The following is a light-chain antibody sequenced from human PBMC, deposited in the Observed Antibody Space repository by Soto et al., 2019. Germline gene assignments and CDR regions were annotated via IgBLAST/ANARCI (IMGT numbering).Light chain of an antibody. V-gene: IGKV1-9*01. CDR2: TAS. J-gene: IGKJ2*01. Sequence: DIQLTQSPSFLSASVGDRVTITCRASQGINSYLAWYQQQPGKAPKLLIYTASTLQKGVPSRFSGSGSGTEFTLTISSLQPEDFATYYCQQRNNYPYTFGQGTKLEIK. CDR3: QQRNNYPYT. CDR1: QGINSY.